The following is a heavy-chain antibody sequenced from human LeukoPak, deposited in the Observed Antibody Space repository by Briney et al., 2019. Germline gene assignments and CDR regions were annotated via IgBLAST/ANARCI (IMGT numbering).Heavy chain of an antibody. D-gene: IGHD3-22*01. CDR3: ARERSDYYDTSGSSH. Sequence: ASVKVSCKATGYTFSSYGINWVRQAPGQGLEWMGLISGYNGNTEYAQKFQGRVTMTTDTSTRTDYMELRSLRSDDTAVYFCARERSDYYDTSGSSHWGQGTLVTVSS. CDR1: GYTFSSYG. J-gene: IGHJ4*02. V-gene: IGHV1-18*01. CDR2: ISGYNGNT.